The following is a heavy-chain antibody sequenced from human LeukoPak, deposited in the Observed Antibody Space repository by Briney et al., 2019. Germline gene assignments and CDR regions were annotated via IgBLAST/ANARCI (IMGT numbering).Heavy chain of an antibody. CDR1: GFTFSSYG. J-gene: IGHJ4*02. CDR3: ARGGGIYYIDY. D-gene: IGHD2-15*01. V-gene: IGHV3-33*01. Sequence: PGRSLRLSCAASGFTFSSYGMHWVRQAPGKGLEWVAVIWNDGSNKYYADSVKGRFTISRDNSKNTLYLQMNSLRAEDTAVYYCARGGGIYYIDYWGQGTLVTVSS. CDR2: IWNDGSNK.